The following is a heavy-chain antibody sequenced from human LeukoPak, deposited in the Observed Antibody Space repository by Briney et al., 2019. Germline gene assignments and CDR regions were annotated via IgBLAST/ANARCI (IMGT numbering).Heavy chain of an antibody. CDR2: IRYDGSNK. J-gene: IGHJ4*02. CDR3: ANTRYFDWSFNY. CDR1: GFTFSSYG. V-gene: IGHV3-30*02. D-gene: IGHD3-9*01. Sequence: PGGSLRLSCAASGFTFSSYGMHWVRLAPGKGLEWVAFIRYDGSNKYYADSVKGRFTISRDNSKNTLYLQLNSLRAEDTAVYYCANTRYFDWSFNYWGQGTLVTVSS.